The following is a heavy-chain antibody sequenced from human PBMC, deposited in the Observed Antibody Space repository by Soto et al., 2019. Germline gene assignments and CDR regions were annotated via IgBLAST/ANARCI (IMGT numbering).Heavy chain of an antibody. V-gene: IGHV1-18*01. CDR1: GYTFTSYG. CDR2: ISAYNGNT. D-gene: IGHD3-10*02. Sequence: ASVKVSCKASGYTFTSYGISWVRQAPGQGLEWMGWISAYNGNTNYAQKLQGRVTMTTDTSTSTAYMELRSLRSDDTAVYYCARDVHTRVRLWPSDYWGQGTLVTVSS. J-gene: IGHJ4*02. CDR3: ARDVHTRVRLWPSDY.